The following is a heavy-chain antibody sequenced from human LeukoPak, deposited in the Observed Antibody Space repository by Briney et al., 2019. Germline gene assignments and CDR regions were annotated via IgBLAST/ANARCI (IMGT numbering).Heavy chain of an antibody. D-gene: IGHD5-18*01. CDR3: ARGGYSYGSDY. CDR2: IYYSGST. CDR1: GGSISSSSYY. J-gene: IGHJ4*02. Sequence: PSETLSLTCTVSGGSISSSSYYWGWIRQPPGKGLEWIGSIYYSGSTYYNPSLKSRVTISVDTSKNQFSLKLSSVTAADTAVYYCARGGYSYGSDYWGQGTLDTVSS. V-gene: IGHV4-39*07.